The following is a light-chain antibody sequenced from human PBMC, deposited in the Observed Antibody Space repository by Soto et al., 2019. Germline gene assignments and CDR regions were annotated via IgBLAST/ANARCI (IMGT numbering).Light chain of an antibody. CDR3: QVWDSSSDRYV. CDR1: NIGVKI. CDR2: DDT. V-gene: IGLV3-21*02. J-gene: IGLJ1*01. Sequence: SYELTQPPSVSVAPGQTARITCGGNNIGVKIVHWYQQKPGQAPVLVVYDDTARPSGIPERFSGSNSGNTATLAISRVEAGDEADYYCQVWDSSSDRYVFGTGTKLTVL.